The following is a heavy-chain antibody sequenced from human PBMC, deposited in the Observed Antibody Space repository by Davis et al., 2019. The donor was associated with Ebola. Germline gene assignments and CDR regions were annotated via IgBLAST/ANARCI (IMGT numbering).Heavy chain of an antibody. CDR3: AKGIGIAAAGVPYGMDV. V-gene: IGHV3-30*18. J-gene: IGHJ6*02. CDR2: ISYDGRNE. Sequence: GESLKLPCAASAFTFSYYGMYWVRQAPGKGLEWVALISYDGRNEYYADSVKGRFTISRDNSKNTVYLQMNSLRPEDTAVYYCAKGIGIAAAGVPYGMDVWGQGTTVTVSS. CDR1: AFTFSYYG. D-gene: IGHD6-13*01.